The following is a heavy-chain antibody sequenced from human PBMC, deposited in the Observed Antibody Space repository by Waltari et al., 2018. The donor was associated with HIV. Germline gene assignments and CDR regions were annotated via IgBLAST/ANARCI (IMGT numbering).Heavy chain of an antibody. CDR3: ARATQDSSSWTTQLRLWFDP. Sequence: QLQLQESGPGLVKPSETLSLTCTVSGGSISSTHYYWGWIRQPPGTGLEWIGNIYYSGSTQYNPSVKSRVTISVDASTNQFSLKLSSVTAADAAVYYCARATQDSSSWTTQLRLWFDPWGQGTLVTVSS. J-gene: IGHJ5*02. CDR2: IYYSGST. V-gene: IGHV4-39*07. D-gene: IGHD6-13*01. CDR1: GGSISSTHYY.